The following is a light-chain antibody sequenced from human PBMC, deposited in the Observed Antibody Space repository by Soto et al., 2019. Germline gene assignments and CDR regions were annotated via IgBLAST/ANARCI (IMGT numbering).Light chain of an antibody. V-gene: IGKV3-15*01. CDR2: DAS. Sequence: EIVMTQSPATLSVSPGERGTLSCRASQSVSSYLAWYQQKPGQAPRLLIYDASTRATGIPARFSGSGSGTEFTLPISSLQSEDFAAYDCQQYNNWPPITFGQGTRLEIK. CDR3: QQYNNWPPIT. J-gene: IGKJ5*01. CDR1: QSVSSY.